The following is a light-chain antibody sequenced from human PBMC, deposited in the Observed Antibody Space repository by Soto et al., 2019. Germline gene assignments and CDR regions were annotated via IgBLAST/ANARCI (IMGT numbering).Light chain of an antibody. Sequence: QSALTQPASVSGSPEQSITVSCTGTSSDVGAYNYVSWYQQHPAKAPKLMIYDVSNRPSGISNRFSGSKSGNTASLTISGLQAEDEADYYCSSFTTSTTLVFGTGTKLTVL. CDR1: SSDVGAYNY. CDR2: DVS. CDR3: SSFTTSTTLV. J-gene: IGLJ1*01. V-gene: IGLV2-14*01.